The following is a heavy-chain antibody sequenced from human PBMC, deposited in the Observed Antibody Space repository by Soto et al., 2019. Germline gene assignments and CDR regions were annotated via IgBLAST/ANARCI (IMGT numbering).Heavy chain of an antibody. CDR1: GGSISSGGYS. J-gene: IGHJ4*02. Sequence: PSETLSLTCAVSGGSISSGGYSWSWIRQPPGKGLEWIGYIYHSGSTYYNPSLKSRVTISVDRSKNQFSLKLSSVTAADTAVYYCASRFSGYLDYWGQGTLVTVSS. CDR2: IYHSGST. D-gene: IGHD5-12*01. CDR3: ASRFSGYLDY. V-gene: IGHV4-30-2*01.